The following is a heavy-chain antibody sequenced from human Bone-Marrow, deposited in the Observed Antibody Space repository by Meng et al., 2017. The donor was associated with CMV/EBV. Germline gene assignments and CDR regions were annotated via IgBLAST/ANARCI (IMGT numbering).Heavy chain of an antibody. D-gene: IGHD3-10*01. CDR3: ARVGGFGEPHFDH. V-gene: IGHV1-2*02. CDR1: GYTFSGYY. J-gene: IGHJ4*02. CDR2: INPNSGGT. Sequence: ASVKVSCKASGYTFSGYYIHWVRQAPGQGLEWMGWINPNSGGTNYAQKFQGRVTMTRDTSISTAYMELSRLRSGDTAVYYCARVGGFGEPHFDHCGQGTLVTVSS.